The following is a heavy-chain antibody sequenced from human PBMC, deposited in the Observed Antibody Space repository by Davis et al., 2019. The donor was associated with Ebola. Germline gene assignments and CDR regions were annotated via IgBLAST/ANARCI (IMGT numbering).Heavy chain of an antibody. V-gene: IGHV3-15*01. D-gene: IGHD2-21*01. J-gene: IGHJ4*02. CDR3: ARDKDPYCGGDCDPTLDY. CDR2: IKSKTDGGTT. Sequence: GGSLRLSCAASGFMFSNAWMTWVRQAPGKGLEWVGRIKSKTDGGTTDYAAPVKGRFTISRDDSKNTMYLQMNSLRAEDTAVYYCARDKDPYCGGDCDPTLDYWGQGTLVTVSS. CDR1: GFMFSNAW.